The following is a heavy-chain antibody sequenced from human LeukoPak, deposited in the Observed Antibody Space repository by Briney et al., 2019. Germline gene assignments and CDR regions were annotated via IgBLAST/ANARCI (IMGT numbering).Heavy chain of an antibody. CDR3: ARTSGYSSGWYLYYYMDV. CDR2: INHSGST. D-gene: IGHD6-19*01. J-gene: IGHJ6*03. CDR1: GGSFSGYY. V-gene: IGHV4-34*01. Sequence: PSETLSLTXAVYGGSFSGYYWSWIRQPPGKGLEWIGEINHSGSTNYNPSLKSRVTISVDTSKNQFSLKLSSVTAADTAVYYCARTSGYSSGWYLYYYMDVWGKGTTVTVSS.